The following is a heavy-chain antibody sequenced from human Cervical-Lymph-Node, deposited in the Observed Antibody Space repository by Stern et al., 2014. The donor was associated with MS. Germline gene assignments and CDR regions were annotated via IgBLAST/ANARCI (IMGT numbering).Heavy chain of an antibody. CDR2: ISHSGDT. CDR1: GGSISSRY. CDR3: ARLSTAVDF. V-gene: IGHV4-59*08. J-gene: IGHJ4*02. Sequence: QLQESGPGLVKPSETLSLTCAVSGGSISSRYWGWIRQPPGKGLEWIGLISHSGDTKYNPSLKSRVTISLDTSKNQFSLKVTSVTAADTAVYYCARLSTAVDFWGQGTLVTVSS.